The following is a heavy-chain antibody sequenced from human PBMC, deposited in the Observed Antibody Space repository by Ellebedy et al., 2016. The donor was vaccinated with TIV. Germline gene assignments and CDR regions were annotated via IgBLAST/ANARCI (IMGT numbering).Heavy chain of an antibody. Sequence: GESLKISCAASGFTFNSYAMSWLRQAPGKGLEWVSTISHTGSRTYYANSVEGRFIISRDNSKRTLYLQMNSLRAEDTAVYYCAKDSGKYGWNSEYWGQGTQVTVSS. CDR3: AKDSGKYGWNSEY. CDR1: GFTFNSYA. D-gene: IGHD3-10*01. V-gene: IGHV3-23*01. J-gene: IGHJ4*02. CDR2: ISHTGSRT.